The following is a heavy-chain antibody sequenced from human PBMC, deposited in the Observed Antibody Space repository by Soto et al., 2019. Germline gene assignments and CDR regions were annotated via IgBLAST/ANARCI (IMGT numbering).Heavy chain of an antibody. CDR3: ARMGLDSGDSDY. CDR2: INAGNGNT. V-gene: IGHV1-3*01. CDR1: GYTFTSYA. Sequence: ASVKVSCKASGYTFTSYAMHWVRQAPGQRLEWMGWINAGNGNTKYSQKFQGRVTITRDTSASTAYMELSSLRSEDTAVYYCARMGLDSGDSDYWGQGTLVTVSS. J-gene: IGHJ4*02. D-gene: IGHD4-17*01.